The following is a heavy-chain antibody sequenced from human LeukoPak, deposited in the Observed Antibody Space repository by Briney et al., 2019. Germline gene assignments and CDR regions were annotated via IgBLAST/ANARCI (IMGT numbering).Heavy chain of an antibody. CDR2: ISAYNGNT. D-gene: IGHD6-13*01. CDR3: ARDSSSFDY. CDR1: GYTFTSYG. J-gene: IGHJ4*02. V-gene: IGHV1-18*01. Sequence: GASVKVSCKASGYTFTSYGISWVRQAPGQGLEWMGWISAYNGNTNYAQKFQGRVTMTRDTSTSTVYMELSSLRSEDTAVYYCARDSSSFDYWGQGTLVTVSS.